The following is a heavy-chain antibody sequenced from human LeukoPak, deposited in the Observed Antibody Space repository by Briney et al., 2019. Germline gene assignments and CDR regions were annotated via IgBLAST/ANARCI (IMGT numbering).Heavy chain of an antibody. CDR1: GFTFRNYA. V-gene: IGHV3-23*01. D-gene: IGHD2-2*02. Sequence: GGSLRLSCAASGFTFRNYAMTWVRQAPGEGLEWVSSIGGGGLATYYADSVKGRFTISRDNSKNTLYLQVSSLRAEDTAVYYCAKADRTSCSSTSCYTFDQWGQGTLVTVSS. CDR2: IGGGGLAT. CDR3: AKADRTSCSSTSCYTFDQ. J-gene: IGHJ4*02.